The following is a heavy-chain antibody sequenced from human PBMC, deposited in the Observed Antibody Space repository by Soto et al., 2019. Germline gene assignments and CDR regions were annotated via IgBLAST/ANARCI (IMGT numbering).Heavy chain of an antibody. CDR2: ISGGGGST. J-gene: IGHJ4*02. V-gene: IGHV3-23*01. D-gene: IGHD3-9*01. CDR3: AKGPEYDILTGCDY. Sequence: EVQLLESGGGFVQPGESLRLSCAASGFTFSLSAMSWVRQAPVRGLEWVSSISGGGGSTEYADSVKGRCTISRDNSKDTVHLQMNSLRAEDTAVYYCAKGPEYDILTGCDYWGQGALVTVSS. CDR1: GFTFSLSA.